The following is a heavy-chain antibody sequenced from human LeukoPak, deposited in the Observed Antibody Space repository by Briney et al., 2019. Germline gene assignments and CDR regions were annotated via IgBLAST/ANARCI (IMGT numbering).Heavy chain of an antibody. CDR1: GGTFSSYA. Sequence: ASVKVSCKASGGTFSSYAISWVRQAPGQGLEWMGGIIPIFGTANYAQKFQGRVTITADKSTSTAYMELSSLRAEDTAVYYCETSPIVATINGDYWGQGTLVTVSS. CDR3: ETSPIVATINGDY. J-gene: IGHJ4*02. V-gene: IGHV1-69*06. CDR2: IIPIFGTA. D-gene: IGHD5-12*01.